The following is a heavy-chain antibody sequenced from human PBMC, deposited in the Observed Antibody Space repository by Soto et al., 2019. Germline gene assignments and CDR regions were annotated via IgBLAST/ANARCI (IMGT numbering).Heavy chain of an antibody. V-gene: IGHV4-61*01. CDR1: GGSVSSGSYY. CDR2: IYYSGST. J-gene: IGHJ4*02. D-gene: IGHD3-10*01. Sequence: SETLSLTCTVSGGSVSSGSYYWSWIRQPPGKGLEWIGYIYYSGSTNYNPSLKGRVTISVDTSKNQFSLKLSSVTAADTAVYYCAREGYYYGSGSYYYYFDYWGQGTLVTVSS. CDR3: AREGYYYGSGSYYYYFDY.